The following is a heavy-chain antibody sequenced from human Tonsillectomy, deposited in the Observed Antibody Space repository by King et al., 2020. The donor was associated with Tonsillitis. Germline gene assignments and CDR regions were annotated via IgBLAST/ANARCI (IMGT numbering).Heavy chain of an antibody. D-gene: IGHD3-9*01. CDR1: GFTFSSYA. Sequence: VQLVESGGGLVQPGGSLRLSCAASGFTFSSYAMSWVRQAPGKGLEWVSAISGSGGSTYYADSVKGRFTISRDNSKNTLYLQMNSLRAEDTAVYYCARHGIVLRYFDWLLDFAYWGQGPLVTVSS. V-gene: IGHV3-23*04. J-gene: IGHJ4*02. CDR3: ARHGIVLRYFDWLLDFAY. CDR2: ISGSGGST.